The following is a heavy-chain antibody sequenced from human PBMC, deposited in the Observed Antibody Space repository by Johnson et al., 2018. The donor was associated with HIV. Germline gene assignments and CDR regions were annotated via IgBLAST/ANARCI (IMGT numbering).Heavy chain of an antibody. CDR2: ISYDGSNK. Sequence: QVQLVESGGGVVQPGRSLRLSCAASGFTFSSYGMHWVRQAPGKGLEWVAVISYDGSNKYFADSVKGRFTISRDNPKNTLYLQMNSLRAEDTAIYYCAKDWADQDAFDIWGQGTLVTVSS. D-gene: IGHD3-16*01. CDR1: GFTFSSYG. J-gene: IGHJ3*02. V-gene: IGHV3-30*18. CDR3: AKDWADQDAFDI.